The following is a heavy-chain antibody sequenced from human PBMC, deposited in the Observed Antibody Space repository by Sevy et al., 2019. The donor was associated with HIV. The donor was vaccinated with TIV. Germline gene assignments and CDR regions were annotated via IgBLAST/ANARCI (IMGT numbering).Heavy chain of an antibody. CDR3: ARADYGDYSGEFDY. J-gene: IGHJ4*02. Sequence: GGSLRLSCAASGITFSSHAMHWVRQAPGKGLEWVTIISYDGNNKYYADSVKGRFTISRDNSKNTLYLQMNSLRAEDTAVYYCARADYGDYSGEFDYWGQGTLVTVSS. CDR1: GITFSSHA. V-gene: IGHV3-30-3*01. CDR2: ISYDGNNK. D-gene: IGHD4-17*01.